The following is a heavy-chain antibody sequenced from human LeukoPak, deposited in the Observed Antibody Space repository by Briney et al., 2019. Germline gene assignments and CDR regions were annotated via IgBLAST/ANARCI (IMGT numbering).Heavy chain of an antibody. V-gene: IGHV1-2*02. D-gene: IGHD1-26*01. J-gene: IGHJ5*02. CDR2: INANSGGT. CDR1: GYTFTGYY. CDR3: ARDLGYRGGWFDP. Sequence: GASVKVSCKASGYTFTGYYMHWVRQAPGQGLEWMGCINANSGGTNYAQKFQGRVTMTRDTSISTAYMELSTLRSDDTAIYYCARDLGYRGGWFDPWGQGTLVIVSS.